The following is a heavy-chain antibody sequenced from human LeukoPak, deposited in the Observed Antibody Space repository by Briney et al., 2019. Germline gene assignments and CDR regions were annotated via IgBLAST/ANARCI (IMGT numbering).Heavy chain of an antibody. Sequence: PSETLSLTCTVSGGSISSSSYYWGWIRQPPGKGLEWIGEINHSGSTNYNPSLKSRVTISVDTSKNQFSLKLSSVTAADTAVYYCARPGLRGVRQSNNNRWFDPWGQGTLVTVSS. CDR1: GGSISSSSYY. J-gene: IGHJ5*02. D-gene: IGHD3-10*01. V-gene: IGHV4-39*07. CDR3: ARPGLRGVRQSNNNRWFDP. CDR2: INHSGST.